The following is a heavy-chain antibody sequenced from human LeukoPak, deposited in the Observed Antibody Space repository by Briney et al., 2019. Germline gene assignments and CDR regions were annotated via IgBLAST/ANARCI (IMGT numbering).Heavy chain of an antibody. CDR1: GFTISSYG. D-gene: IGHD5-12*01. CDR2: ISYDGSNK. Sequence: PGRSLRLSCAASGFTISSYGMHWVRQAPGKGLEWVAVISYDGSNKYYADSVKGRFTISRDNSKNTLYLQMNSLRAEDTAVYYCAKGRGRGYSGYDLDYWGQGTLVTVSS. J-gene: IGHJ4*02. CDR3: AKGRGRGYSGYDLDY. V-gene: IGHV3-30*18.